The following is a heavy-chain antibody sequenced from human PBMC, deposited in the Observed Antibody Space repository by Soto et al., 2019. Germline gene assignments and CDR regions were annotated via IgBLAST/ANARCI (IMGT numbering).Heavy chain of an antibody. CDR3: ARSLRDYSRGYQPPRFLDY. Sequence: PSETLSLTCTVSGGSINNYGWSWILQPPGKRLEWIGYIYYSGSTNYNPSLESRVTISVDTSKNQFSLKLSSVTAADTALYYCARSLRDYSRGYQPPRFLDYWGQGTLVTVSS. CDR2: IYYSGST. CDR1: GGSINNYG. D-gene: IGHD2-2*01. V-gene: IGHV4-59*01. J-gene: IGHJ4*02.